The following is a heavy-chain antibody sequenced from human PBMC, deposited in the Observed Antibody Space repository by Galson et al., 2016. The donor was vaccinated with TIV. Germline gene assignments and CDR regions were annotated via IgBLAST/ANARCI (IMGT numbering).Heavy chain of an antibody. CDR3: AKDLED. CDR1: GYTFSGYN. CDR2: IIPNSGGT. V-gene: IGHV1-2*06. J-gene: IGHJ4*02. Sequence: SVKVSCKASGYTFSGYNLHWVRQAPGQGLEWMGRIIPNSGGTNYVQKFQGRITMTRDTSINTTYMELRRLRSDDTAIYYCAKDLEDWGQGTLVSVSS.